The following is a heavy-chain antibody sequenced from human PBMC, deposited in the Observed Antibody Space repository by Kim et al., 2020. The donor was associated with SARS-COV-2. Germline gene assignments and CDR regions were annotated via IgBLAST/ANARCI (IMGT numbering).Heavy chain of an antibody. Sequence: YDADSVKGRFTISRDNSKNTLYLQMNSLRAEDTAVYYCAKDDRLLSWFDPWGQGTLVTVSS. CDR3: AKDDRLLSWFDP. D-gene: IGHD5-12*01. V-gene: IGHV3-23*01. J-gene: IGHJ5*02.